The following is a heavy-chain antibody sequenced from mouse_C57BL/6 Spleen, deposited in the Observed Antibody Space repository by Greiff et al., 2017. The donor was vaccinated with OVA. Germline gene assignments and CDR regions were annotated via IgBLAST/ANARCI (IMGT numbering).Heavy chain of an antibody. V-gene: IGHV14-2*01. CDR2: IDPEDGET. CDR3: ARGGYYVRAMDY. D-gene: IGHD2-3*01. J-gene: IGHJ4*01. CDR1: GFNIKDYY. Sequence: VQLQQSGAELVKPGASVKLSCTASGFNIKDYYMHWVKQRTEQGLEWIGRIDPEDGETKYAPKFQDKATITADTSSNTAYLQLSSLTSEDTAVYYCARGGYYVRAMDYWGQGTSVTVSS.